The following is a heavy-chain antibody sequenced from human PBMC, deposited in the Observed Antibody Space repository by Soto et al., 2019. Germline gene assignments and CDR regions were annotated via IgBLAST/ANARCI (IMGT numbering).Heavy chain of an antibody. CDR2: IATYNNNK. Sequence: HLVQSGPEVKRPGASITVSCKTSGDTFANFGLSWVRQAPGQGLEWMGWIATYNNNKNYAQKFQGRLTLTTDTTTSTAYMELESLGYDGTAVYYCARVVRGVVNWFDPWGQGTLVTVSS. J-gene: IGHJ5*02. D-gene: IGHD3-10*01. CDR3: ARVVRGVVNWFDP. CDR1: GDTFANFG. V-gene: IGHV1-18*01.